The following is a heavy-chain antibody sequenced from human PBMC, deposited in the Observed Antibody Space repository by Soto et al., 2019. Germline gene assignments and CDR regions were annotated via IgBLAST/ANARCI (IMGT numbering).Heavy chain of an antibody. CDR1: GYTFTSYA. D-gene: IGHD1-20*01. CDR2: INAGNGNT. CDR3: ARERVNWNDGYYYYMDV. V-gene: IGHV1-3*01. Sequence: QVQLVQSGAEVKKPGASVKVSCKASGYTFTSYAMHWVRQAPGQRLEWMGWINAGNGNTKYSQKFQGRVTITRDTSASTAYMELSSLRSEDTAVYYCARERVNWNDGYYYYMDVWGKGTTVTVSS. J-gene: IGHJ6*03.